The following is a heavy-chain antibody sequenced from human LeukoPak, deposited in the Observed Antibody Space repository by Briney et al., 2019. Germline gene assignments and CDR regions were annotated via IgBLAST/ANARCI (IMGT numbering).Heavy chain of an antibody. V-gene: IGHV4-59*01. D-gene: IGHD3-3*01. CDR2: IYYSGST. CDR3: ARDSSGSDAFDI. CDR1: GGSISSYY. Sequence: SETLSLTCTVSGGSISSYYWSWIRQPPGKGLEWIGYIYYSGSTNYNPSLKSRVTVSVDTSKNQFSLKLSSVTAADTAVYYCARDSSGSDAFDIWGQGTMVTVSS. J-gene: IGHJ3*02.